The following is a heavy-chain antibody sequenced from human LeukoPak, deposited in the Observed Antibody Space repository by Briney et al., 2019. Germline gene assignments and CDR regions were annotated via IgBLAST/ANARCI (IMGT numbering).Heavy chain of an antibody. J-gene: IGHJ3*02. CDR2: INPDGSNT. CDR1: GFTFSNYW. Sequence: GGSLRLSCAPSGFTFSNYWMHWVRQDPGKGLVWVSYINPDGSNTNYADSVKGRFTISRDNAKNPLCTQMNSRRAQALAGNHWAKVGEEWGAQGAFDIWGQGTMVSASS. V-gene: IGHV3-74*01. CDR3: AKVGEEWGAQGAFDI. D-gene: IGHD3-16*01.